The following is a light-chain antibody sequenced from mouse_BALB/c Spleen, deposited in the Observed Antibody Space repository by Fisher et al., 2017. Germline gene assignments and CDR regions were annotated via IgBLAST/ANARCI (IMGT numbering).Light chain of an antibody. V-gene: IGKV4-68*01. CDR3: HQWSSYPYT. CDR2: LTS. Sequence: IVMTQTTALMSASPGEKVTMTCSASSSVSYMYWYQQKPRSSPKPWIYLTSNLASGVPARFSGSGSGTSYSLTISRMEAEDAASYFCHQWSSYPYTFGGGAKLEIK. J-gene: IGKJ2*01. CDR1: SSVSY.